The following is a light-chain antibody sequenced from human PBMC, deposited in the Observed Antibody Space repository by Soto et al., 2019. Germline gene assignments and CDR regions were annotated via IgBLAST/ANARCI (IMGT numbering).Light chain of an antibody. CDR2: AAS. V-gene: IGKV3-15*01. Sequence: EVVMTQSPATLSVSPGERATLSCRASQSVSSNLACYRLKPGQAPRLLMYAASTRATGVPARFSGSGSGTEFTLTISSLQSEDFALYSCQQYNNWPWTFGQGTKVEIK. CDR1: QSVSSN. CDR3: QQYNNWPWT. J-gene: IGKJ1*01.